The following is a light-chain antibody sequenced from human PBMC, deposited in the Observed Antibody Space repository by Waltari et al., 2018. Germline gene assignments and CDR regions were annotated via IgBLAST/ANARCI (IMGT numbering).Light chain of an antibody. CDR3: TSYADIIPVV. V-gene: IGLV2-14*03. CDR1: SSDVDY. CDR2: DVN. J-gene: IGLJ2*01. Sequence: QSALTQPASVSGSPGQSITISCTGSSSDVDYVSWYQQFPGKAPKVLIYDVNRRPSGVSNRFSGSTSGSTASLTISGLQPQDEADYYCTSYADIIPVVFGGGTKLTVL.